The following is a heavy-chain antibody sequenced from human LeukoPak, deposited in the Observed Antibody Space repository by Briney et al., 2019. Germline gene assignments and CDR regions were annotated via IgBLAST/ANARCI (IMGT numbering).Heavy chain of an antibody. J-gene: IGHJ4*02. V-gene: IGHV1-69*13. Sequence: SVKVSCKASGGTFSSYAISWVRQAPGQGLEWMGGIIPIFGTANYAQKFQGRVTVTADESTSTAYMELSSLRSEDTAVYYCARAGIAAAGTLDYWGQGTLVTVSS. D-gene: IGHD6-13*01. CDR2: IIPIFGTA. CDR1: GGTFSSYA. CDR3: ARAGIAAAGTLDY.